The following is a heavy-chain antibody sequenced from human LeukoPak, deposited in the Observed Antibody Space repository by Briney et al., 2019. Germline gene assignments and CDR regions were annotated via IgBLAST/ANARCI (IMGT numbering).Heavy chain of an antibody. V-gene: IGHV3-7*03. Sequence: TGGSLRLSCAASGFPFSSYSMTWVRQAPGKGLEWVANIKPDGTTKFYVDSVKGRFTISRDNALNSLYPQMNSLRAEDTAIYYCARSIPYGTTWYGRSDYWGQGTLVTVSS. CDR2: IKPDGTTK. J-gene: IGHJ4*02. CDR3: ARSIPYGTTWYGRSDY. CDR1: GFPFSSYS. D-gene: IGHD6-13*01.